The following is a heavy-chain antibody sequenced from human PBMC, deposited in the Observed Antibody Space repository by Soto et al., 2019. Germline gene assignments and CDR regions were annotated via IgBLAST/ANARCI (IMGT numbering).Heavy chain of an antibody. CDR1: GGSISSGGYY. J-gene: IGHJ4*02. Sequence: SETLSLTCTVSGGSISSGGYYWSWIRQHPGKGLEWIGYIYYSGSTYYNPSLKSRVTISVDTSKNQLSLKLSSVTAADTAVYYCARVRLFLDYGGKSAFDYWGQGTLVTVSS. D-gene: IGHD4-17*01. CDR2: IYYSGST. CDR3: ARVRLFLDYGGKSAFDY. V-gene: IGHV4-31*03.